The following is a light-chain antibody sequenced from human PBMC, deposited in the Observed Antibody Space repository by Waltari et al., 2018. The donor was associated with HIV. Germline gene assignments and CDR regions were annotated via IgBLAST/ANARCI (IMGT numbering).Light chain of an antibody. CDR2: RNE. J-gene: IGLJ3*02. V-gene: IGLV1-47*01. Sequence: QSVLTQPPSASRSPGQRVLISCSGTNSNIGNNFVSWFQQVPGEAPELVIYRNEPRPSGVPERFSAAKSGSSASLAITGLQLDDEAEYFCASWDDKLSHWVFGGGTRLAV. CDR1: NSNIGNNF. CDR3: ASWDDKLSHWV.